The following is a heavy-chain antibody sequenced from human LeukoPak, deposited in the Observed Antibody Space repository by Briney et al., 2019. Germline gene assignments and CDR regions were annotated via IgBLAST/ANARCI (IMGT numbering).Heavy chain of an antibody. Sequence: ASVKVSCKVSGYTLTELSMHWVRQAPGQGLEGMGGFDPENGETIYAQKFQGRVTMTEDTSTDTAYMELSSLRSEDTAVYYCATAASYCTNGVCFFLYYFDYWGQGTLVTVSS. J-gene: IGHJ4*02. CDR2: FDPENGET. CDR3: ATAASYCTNGVCFFLYYFDY. D-gene: IGHD2-8*01. V-gene: IGHV1-24*01. CDR1: GYTLTELS.